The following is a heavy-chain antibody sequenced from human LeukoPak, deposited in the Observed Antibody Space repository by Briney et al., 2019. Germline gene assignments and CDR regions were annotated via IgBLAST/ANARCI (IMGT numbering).Heavy chain of an antibody. J-gene: IGHJ6*02. V-gene: IGHV4-39*01. Sequence: PSETLSLTCTVSGGSISSNDYYWDWIRQPPGKGLEWIGNIYHSGATSYNPSLKGRVTISVATSKNQFSLKLSSVTAADTAVYYCARGGASYYGSGSFHYYYGMDVWGQGTTVTVSS. CDR1: GGSISSNDYY. CDR2: IYHSGAT. CDR3: ARGGASYYGSGSFHYYYGMDV. D-gene: IGHD3-10*01.